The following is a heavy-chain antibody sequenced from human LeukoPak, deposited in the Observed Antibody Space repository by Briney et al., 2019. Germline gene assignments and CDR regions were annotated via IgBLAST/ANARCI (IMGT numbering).Heavy chain of an antibody. D-gene: IGHD5-18*01. CDR3: ARHVENSYGSYYFDY. CDR1: GGSISSSSYY. Sequence: PSETLSLTXTVSGGSISSSSYYWGWIRQPPGKGLEWIGSIYYSGSTDYNPSLKSRVTISVDTSKNQFSLKLSSVTAADTAVYYCARHVENSYGSYYFDYWGQGTLVTVSS. CDR2: IYYSGST. V-gene: IGHV4-39*01. J-gene: IGHJ4*02.